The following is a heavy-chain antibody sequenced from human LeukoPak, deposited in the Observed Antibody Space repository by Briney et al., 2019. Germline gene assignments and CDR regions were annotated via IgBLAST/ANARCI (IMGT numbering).Heavy chain of an antibody. CDR2: ISGSGGST. D-gene: IGHD5-12*01. J-gene: IGHJ6*02. CDR1: GFTFSSYA. CDR3: AKEEWLRRDFHGMDV. V-gene: IGHV3-23*01. Sequence: GGSQRLSCAASGFTFSSYAMSWVRQAPGKGLDWVSGISGSGGSTDYADSVKGRFTISRDNSKNTLYLQMSSLRAEDTAVYYCAKEEWLRRDFHGMDVWGQGTTVTVSS.